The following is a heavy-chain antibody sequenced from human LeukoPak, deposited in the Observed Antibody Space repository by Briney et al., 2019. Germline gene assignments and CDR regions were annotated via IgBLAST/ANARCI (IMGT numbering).Heavy chain of an antibody. J-gene: IGHJ4*02. CDR2: ISAYSGNA. Sequence: APVKVSCKASGYTFTNYGIFWVRQAPGQGLEWMGWISAYSGNANYAQKLQGRVTMTTETSTSTAYMELESLRSDDTAVYYCAISQGSYYDTSGYLGGDYWGQGTLVTVSS. CDR1: GYTFTNYG. V-gene: IGHV1-18*01. D-gene: IGHD3-22*01. CDR3: AISQGSYYDTSGYLGGDY.